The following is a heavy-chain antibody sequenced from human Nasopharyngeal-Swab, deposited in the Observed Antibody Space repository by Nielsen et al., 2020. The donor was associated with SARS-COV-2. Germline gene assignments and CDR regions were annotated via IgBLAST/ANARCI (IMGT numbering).Heavy chain of an antibody. CDR1: GFTFSSYG. Sequence: GESLKISCAASGFTFSSYGMHWVRQAPGKGLEWVAVIWYDGSNKYYADSVKGRFTISRDNSKNTLYLQMNSLRAEDTAVYYCARDGGDSSGSVGTYYFDYWGQGTLVTVSS. D-gene: IGHD6-19*01. J-gene: IGHJ4*02. CDR3: ARDGGDSSGSVGTYYFDY. V-gene: IGHV3-33*01. CDR2: IWYDGSNK.